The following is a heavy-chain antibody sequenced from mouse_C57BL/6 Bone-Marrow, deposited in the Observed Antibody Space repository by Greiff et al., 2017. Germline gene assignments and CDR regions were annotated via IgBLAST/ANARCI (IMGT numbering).Heavy chain of an antibody. Sequence: EVQLQESVAELVRPGASVKLSCTASGFNIKNTYMYWVKQRPEQGLEWIGRIDPANGNTKYAPKFQGKATITADTSSNTAYLQLSSLTSEDTAIYYCARGYFYYWGQGTTLTVSS. J-gene: IGHJ2*01. CDR1: GFNIKNTY. CDR3: ARGYFYY. V-gene: IGHV14-3*01. CDR2: IDPANGNT.